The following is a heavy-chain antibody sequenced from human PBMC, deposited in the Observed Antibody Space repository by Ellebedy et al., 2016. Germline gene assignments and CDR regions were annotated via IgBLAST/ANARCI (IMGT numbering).Heavy chain of an antibody. V-gene: IGHV3-23*01. J-gene: IGHJ4*02. CDR1: GFTFSSYA. D-gene: IGHD1-14*01. Sequence: GESLKISCAASGFTFSSYAMTWVRQAPGKDLEWVSSISDSGGYTWYADSVKGRLTISRDNSKNTLYLQMNSLRAEDTAIYYCAKTGQLDSWGQGTLVTVSS. CDR2: ISDSGGYT. CDR3: AKTGQLDS.